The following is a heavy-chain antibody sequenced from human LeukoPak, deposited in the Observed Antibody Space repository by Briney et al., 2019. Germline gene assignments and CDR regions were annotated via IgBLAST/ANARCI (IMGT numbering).Heavy chain of an antibody. D-gene: IGHD6-13*01. J-gene: IGHJ6*03. V-gene: IGHV4-4*07. CDR1: GGSISSYY. Sequence: SETLSLTCTVSGGSISSYYWSWIRQPAGKGLEWIGRIYTSGSTNYNPSLKSRVTISVDKSKNQFSLKLSSVTAADTAVYYCARGRGAAAGTNYYYYMGVWGKGTTVTVSS. CDR2: IYTSGST. CDR3: ARGRGAAAGTNYYYYMGV.